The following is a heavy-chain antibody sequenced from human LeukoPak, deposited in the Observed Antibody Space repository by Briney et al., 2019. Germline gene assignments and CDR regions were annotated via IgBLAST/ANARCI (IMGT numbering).Heavy chain of an antibody. V-gene: IGHV4-39*01. CDR1: GGSISSNKYY. D-gene: IGHD1-26*01. J-gene: IGHJ3*02. CDR3: ATPYSGGYHGLDI. CDR2: IYYSGST. Sequence: SETLSLTCTVSGGSISSNKYYWGWIRQPPGKGLEWIGSIYYSGSTYYNPSLKSRVTISVDTSKNQFSLKLSTVTAADTAVYYCATPYSGGYHGLDIWGQGTMVTVSS.